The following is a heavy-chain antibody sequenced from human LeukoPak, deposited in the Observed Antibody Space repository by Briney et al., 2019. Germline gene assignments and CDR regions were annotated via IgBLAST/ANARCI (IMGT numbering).Heavy chain of an antibody. V-gene: IGHV1-69*05. Sequence: GASVKVSCTASGGTFSSYAISWVRQAPGQGLEWMGGIIPIFGTANYAQKFQGRVTITTDESTSTAYMELSSLRSEDTAVYYCARATFGGSYFVYWGQGTLVTVSS. CDR1: GGTFSSYA. CDR3: ARATFGGSYFVY. CDR2: IIPIFGTA. D-gene: IGHD3-16*01. J-gene: IGHJ4*02.